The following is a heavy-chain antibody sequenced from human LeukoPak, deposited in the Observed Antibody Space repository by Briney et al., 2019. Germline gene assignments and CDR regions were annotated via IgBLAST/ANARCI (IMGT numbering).Heavy chain of an antibody. Sequence: SVKVSCTASGGTFSSYAISWVRQAPGQGLEWMGGIIPIFGTANYAQKFQGRVTITADESTSTAYMELSSLRSEDTAVYYCARAAKRGGLVEFDYWGQGTLVTVSS. CDR3: ARAAKRGGLVEFDY. D-gene: IGHD6-19*01. CDR2: IIPIFGTA. V-gene: IGHV1-69*13. CDR1: GGTFSSYA. J-gene: IGHJ4*02.